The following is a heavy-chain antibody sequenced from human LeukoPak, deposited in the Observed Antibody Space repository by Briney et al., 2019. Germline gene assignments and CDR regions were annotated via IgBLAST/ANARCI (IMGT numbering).Heavy chain of an antibody. D-gene: IGHD6-19*01. CDR3: ARKVAGDWYLDL. CDR1: GFTFSSYA. Sequence: PGGSLRLSCAASGFTFSSYAMSWVRQAPGKGLEWVSAVSSTGVSTYYADSVKGRFTISRDNSKNTLYLQMNSLRVEDTAVYYCARKVAGDWYLDLWGRGTLVTVSS. CDR2: VSSTGVST. J-gene: IGHJ2*01. V-gene: IGHV3-23*01.